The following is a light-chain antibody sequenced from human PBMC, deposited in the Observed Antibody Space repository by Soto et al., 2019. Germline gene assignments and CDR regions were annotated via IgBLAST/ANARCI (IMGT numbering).Light chain of an antibody. CDR3: QPANSFPLT. V-gene: IGKV1-12*01. Sequence: DIQMTQSPSSVSASVGDRVTITCRTSQGIGSWLAWYQQQPGKAPKVLIYAASSLQTGVPSRFSGRGSGSDFTLTISSLQPEDFATYYCQPANSFPLTFGVGTKVEIK. CDR1: QGIGSW. J-gene: IGKJ4*01. CDR2: AAS.